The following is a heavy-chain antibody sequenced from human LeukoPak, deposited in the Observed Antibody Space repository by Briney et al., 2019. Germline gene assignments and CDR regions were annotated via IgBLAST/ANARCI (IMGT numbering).Heavy chain of an antibody. D-gene: IGHD3-10*01. CDR2: MNPNSGNT. J-gene: IGHJ6*03. V-gene: IGHV1-8*01. Sequence: ASVKVSCKASGYTFTSYDINWVRQSTGQGLEWMGWMNPNSGNTGYAQKFQGRVTMTRNTSISTAYMELSSLRSEDTAVYYCAIRYGSGEKYYYYYMDVWGKGTTVTVSS. CDR1: GYTFTSYD. CDR3: AIRYGSGEKYYYYYMDV.